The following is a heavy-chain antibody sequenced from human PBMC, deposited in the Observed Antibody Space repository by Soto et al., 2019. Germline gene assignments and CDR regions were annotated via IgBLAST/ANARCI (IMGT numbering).Heavy chain of an antibody. Sequence: ASVKVSCKASGYTFTSYGISWVRQAPGQGLEWMGWISAYNGNTNYAQKLQGRVTMTTDTSTSTAYMELRSLRSDDTAVYYCAGSSSWGYYYYMDVWGKGTTVTVSS. J-gene: IGHJ6*03. CDR3: AGSSSWGYYYYMDV. CDR1: GYTFTSYG. D-gene: IGHD6-13*01. V-gene: IGHV1-18*01. CDR2: ISAYNGNT.